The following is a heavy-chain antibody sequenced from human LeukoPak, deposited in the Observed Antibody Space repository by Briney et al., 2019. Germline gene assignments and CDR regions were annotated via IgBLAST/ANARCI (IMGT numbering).Heavy chain of an antibody. D-gene: IGHD6-19*01. Sequence: SETLSLTCTVSGGSIRSYYWSWIRQPPGKGLEWIGYAYYSGRTHYNPSLKSRVTISVDTSKNQFSLKLSSVTAADTAVYYCASHQEYSSGWYLWGQGTLVTVSS. J-gene: IGHJ5*02. CDR2: AYYSGRT. V-gene: IGHV4-59*01. CDR3: ASHQEYSSGWYL. CDR1: GGSIRSYY.